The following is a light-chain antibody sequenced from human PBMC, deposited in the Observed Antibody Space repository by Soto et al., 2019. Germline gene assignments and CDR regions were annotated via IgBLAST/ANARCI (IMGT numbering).Light chain of an antibody. V-gene: IGKV3-20*01. J-gene: IGKJ1*01. CDR1: QNVSGY. Sequence: DSVLTQSPGTLSLSPGERATLSCRASQNVSGYLAWYQQKPGQAPRLLIYGASSRATGIPDRFSGSGSGTDFTLTISSIEPEDFAVYYCQQYGSLLAWTFGQGTKVDI. CDR3: QQYGSLLAWT. CDR2: GAS.